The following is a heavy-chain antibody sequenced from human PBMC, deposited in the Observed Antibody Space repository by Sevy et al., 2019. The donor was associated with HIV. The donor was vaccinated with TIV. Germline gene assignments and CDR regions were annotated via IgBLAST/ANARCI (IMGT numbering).Heavy chain of an antibody. J-gene: IGHJ4*02. CDR1: GITFTNAW. Sequence: GGSLRLSCAASGITFTNAWMTWVRQAPGKGLEWVGRIKSNTDGGTTDYAAPVKGRFTISRDDSKSTLFLQMHSLKTDDTAVYYCATKGNFCGGYQYFDYWGQGTLVTVSS. V-gene: IGHV3-15*01. CDR2: IKSNTDGGTT. CDR3: ATKGNFCGGYQYFDY. D-gene: IGHD3-3*01.